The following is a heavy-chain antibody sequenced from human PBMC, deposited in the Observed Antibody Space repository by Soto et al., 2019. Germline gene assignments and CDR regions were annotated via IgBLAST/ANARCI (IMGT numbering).Heavy chain of an antibody. CDR2: TYYRSKWYN. J-gene: IGHJ6*04. Sequence: PSQTLSLTCAISGDSVSSNSAAWNWIRQSPSRGLEWLGRTYYRSKWYNDYAVSVKSRITINPDTSKNQFSLQLNSVTPEDTAVYYCARGLGDVVVVAAAIGMDVWGKGTTVTVSS. D-gene: IGHD2-15*01. CDR3: ARGLGDVVVVAAAIGMDV. CDR1: GDSVSSNSAA. V-gene: IGHV6-1*01.